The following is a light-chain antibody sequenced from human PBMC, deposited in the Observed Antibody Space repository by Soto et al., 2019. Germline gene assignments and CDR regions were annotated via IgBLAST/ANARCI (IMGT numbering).Light chain of an antibody. Sequence: DIQMTQSPSSLSASVGDKVTITCRTSQSITIYLNWYHHKPGIAPKLLIYGATTLQSGVPSRFRGSGSGTDFTLTISSLHPEDFGIYYCQQSYSIPWTFGQGTKVEIK. CDR1: QSITIY. CDR2: GAT. V-gene: IGKV1-39*01. CDR3: QQSYSIPWT. J-gene: IGKJ1*01.